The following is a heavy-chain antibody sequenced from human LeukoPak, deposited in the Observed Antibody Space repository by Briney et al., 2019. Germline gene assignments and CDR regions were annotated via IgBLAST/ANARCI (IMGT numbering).Heavy chain of an antibody. CDR2: INPNSGGT. CDR3: ASLRDSSGYYPLEDY. J-gene: IGHJ4*02. D-gene: IGHD3-22*01. CDR1: GYTFTGYY. V-gene: IGHV1-2*06. Sequence: ASVKVSCKASGYTFTGYYMHWVRQALGQGLEWMGRINPNSGGTNYAQKFQGRVTMTRDTSISAAYMELSRLRSDDTAVYYCASLRDSSGYYPLEDYWGQGTLVTVSS.